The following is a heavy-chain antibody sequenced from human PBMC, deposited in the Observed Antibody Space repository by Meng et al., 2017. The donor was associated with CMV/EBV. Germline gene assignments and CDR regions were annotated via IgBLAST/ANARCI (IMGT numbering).Heavy chain of an antibody. CDR1: GFTFSSYW. CDR2: INSDGSST. J-gene: IGHJ4*02. CDR3: ARDKDDFWSGYYI. Sequence: GESLKISCAASGFTFSSYWMHWVRQAPGKGLVWVSRINSDGSSTSYADSVKGRFTISRDNAKNTLYLQMNSLRAEDTAVYYCARDKDDFWSGYYIWGRGTLVTVSS. D-gene: IGHD3-3*01. V-gene: IGHV3-74*01.